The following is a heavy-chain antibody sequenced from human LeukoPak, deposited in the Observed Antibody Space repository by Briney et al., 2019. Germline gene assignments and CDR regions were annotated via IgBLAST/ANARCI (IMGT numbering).Heavy chain of an antibody. Sequence: SETLSLTCTVSGGSISSYYWSWIRQPPGKGLEWIGYIYTSGSTNYNPSLKSRVTISVDTSKNQFSLKLSSVTAADTAVYYCARGRGQQLGNFDYWGQGTLVTVSS. CDR1: GGSISSYY. CDR3: ARGRGQQLGNFDY. D-gene: IGHD6-13*01. CDR2: IYTSGST. J-gene: IGHJ4*02. V-gene: IGHV4-4*08.